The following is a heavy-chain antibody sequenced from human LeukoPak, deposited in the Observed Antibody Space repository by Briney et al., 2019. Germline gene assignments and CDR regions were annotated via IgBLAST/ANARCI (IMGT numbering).Heavy chain of an antibody. V-gene: IGHV4-39*01. CDR1: GGSISSSSYY. D-gene: IGHD1-26*01. CDR2: IYYSGST. Sequence: ASETLSLTCTVSGGSISSSSYYWGWIRQPPGKGLEWIGSIYYSGSTYYNPSLKSRVTISVDTSKNQFSLKLSSVTAADTAVYYCARSGSYSSYFDYWGQGTLVTVSS. J-gene: IGHJ4*02. CDR3: ARSGSYSSYFDY.